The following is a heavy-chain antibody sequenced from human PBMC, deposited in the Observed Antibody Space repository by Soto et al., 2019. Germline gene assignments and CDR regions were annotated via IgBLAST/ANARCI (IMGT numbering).Heavy chain of an antibody. Sequence: VVSLRLSCSGSGFTFSNYAMSWVRQAPGKGLEWVSAISGSGGSTYYADSVKGRFTISRDNSKNTLYLQMNSLRAEDTAVYYCAKAHQWLVLDDYYGMDVWGQGTTVTVSS. CDR3: AKAHQWLVLDDYYGMDV. D-gene: IGHD6-19*01. V-gene: IGHV3-23*01. J-gene: IGHJ6*02. CDR1: GFTFSNYA. CDR2: ISGSGGST.